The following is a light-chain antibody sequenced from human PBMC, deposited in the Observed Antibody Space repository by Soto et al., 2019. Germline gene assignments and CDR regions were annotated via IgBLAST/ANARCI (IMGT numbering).Light chain of an antibody. Sequence: IQITRSPSSVSASLLDTVTITCRASQGISSWLAWYQQKPGKAPKLLIYSASSLQSGVPSRFSGSGSGADFTLTISSLQPEDFATYYCQQSYSSPWTFGQGTKVDI. CDR2: SAS. V-gene: IGKV1-12*01. J-gene: IGKJ1*01. CDR1: QGISSW. CDR3: QQSYSSPWT.